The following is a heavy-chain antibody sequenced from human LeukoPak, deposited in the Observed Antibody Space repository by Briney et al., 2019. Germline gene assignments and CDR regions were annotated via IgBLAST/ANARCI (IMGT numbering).Heavy chain of an antibody. CDR1: GFTLSSYA. J-gene: IGHJ6*03. Sequence: PGGSLRLSCAASGFTLSSYAMHWVRQAPGKGLEWVSYISSSGSTIYYADSVKGRFTISRDNAKNSLYLQMNSLRAEDTAVYYCARALPEGSSWNPYYYYYYYMDVWGKGTTVTVSS. V-gene: IGHV3-48*04. CDR2: ISSSGSTI. CDR3: ARALPEGSSWNPYYYYYYYMDV. D-gene: IGHD6-13*01.